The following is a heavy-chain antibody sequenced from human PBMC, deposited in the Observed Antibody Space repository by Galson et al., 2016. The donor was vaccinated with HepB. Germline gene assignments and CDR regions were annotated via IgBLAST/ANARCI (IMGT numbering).Heavy chain of an antibody. D-gene: IGHD3-9*01. J-gene: IGHJ3*02. Sequence: LRLSCAASGFTFTSYAMSWVRQAPGRGPEWVSAVDPIGTDTYYATSVRGRFTISRDNSKNTLDLQLSSLRVEDTAVYYCSKQTLLAVANAFDIWGQGTMVTVSS. CDR2: VDPIGTDT. CDR1: GFTFTSYA. V-gene: IGHV3-23*01. CDR3: SKQTLLAVANAFDI.